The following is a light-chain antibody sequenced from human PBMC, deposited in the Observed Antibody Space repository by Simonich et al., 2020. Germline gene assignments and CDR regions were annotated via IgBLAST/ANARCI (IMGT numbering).Light chain of an antibody. V-gene: IGKV1-5*03. CDR3: QQYNSYSRT. CDR1: QRISSW. Sequence: DNQMTQSPSTLSASVGDRVTITCRASQRISSWLAWYQQKPGKAPKLLSDKASSLASGGPARFSGSGSGTELTLTISSLQPDDFATYDRQQYNSYSRTFGQGTKVEIK. J-gene: IGKJ1*01. CDR2: KAS.